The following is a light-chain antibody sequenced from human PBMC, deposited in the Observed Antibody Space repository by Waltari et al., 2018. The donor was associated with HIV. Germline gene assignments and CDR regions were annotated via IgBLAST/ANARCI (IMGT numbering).Light chain of an antibody. V-gene: IGLV2-11*01. CDR3: CSYAGTYTYVL. CDR1: SSDVGGYDP. Sequence: QSALTQPRSVSGSPGQSVTISCTGTSSDVGGYDPVSRYLQHPGKVPKLIIYEVIKRPSGVPDRFSGSKSGNTASLTISGLQTEDEADYFCCSYAGTYTYVLFGGGTKLTVL. J-gene: IGLJ3*02. CDR2: EVI.